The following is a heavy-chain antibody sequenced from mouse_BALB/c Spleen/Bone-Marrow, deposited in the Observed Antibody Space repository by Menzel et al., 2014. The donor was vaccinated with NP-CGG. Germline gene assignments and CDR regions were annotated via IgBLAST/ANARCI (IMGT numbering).Heavy chain of an antibody. V-gene: IGHV5-17*02. CDR3: ARDVPLYDVGYFDY. Sequence: EVKVEESGGGLVQPGGSRKLSCAASGFTFSSFGMHWVRQAPEKGLEWVAYISSGSSTIYYADTVKGRFTISRDNPKNTLFLQMTSLRPEDTAMYYCARDVPLYDVGYFDYWGQGTTLTVSS. CDR2: ISSGSSTI. D-gene: IGHD2-14*01. CDR1: GFTFSSFG. J-gene: IGHJ2*01.